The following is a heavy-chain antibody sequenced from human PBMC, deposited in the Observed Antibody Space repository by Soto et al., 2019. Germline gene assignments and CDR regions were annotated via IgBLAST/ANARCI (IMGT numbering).Heavy chain of an antibody. V-gene: IGHV3-23*01. CDR2: ISGSGSST. CDR3: ATGPTISGVVISFEYYYGFDV. Sequence: EVQLLESGGGLVQPGGSLRLSCGASGFIFSNSAMSWVRQPPGKGLEWVSAISGSGSSTYYADSVKGRFTISRDNSKNTLYLQAISLRAEDTAVYYCATGPTISGVVISFEYYYGFDVCGQGTTVTVSS. CDR1: GFIFSNSA. D-gene: IGHD3-3*01. J-gene: IGHJ6*02.